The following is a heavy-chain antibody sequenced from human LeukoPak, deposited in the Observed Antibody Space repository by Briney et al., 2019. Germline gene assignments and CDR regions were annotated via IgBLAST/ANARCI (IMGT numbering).Heavy chain of an antibody. CDR3: ARDRDYSKGTLYYMDV. Sequence: SVKVSCKASGGTFSSYAISWVRQAPGQGLERMGGIIPIFGTANYAQKFQGRVTITTDESTNTAYMELSSLSSEDTAVYYCARDRDYSKGTLYYMDVWGKGTPVTVSS. V-gene: IGHV1-69*05. J-gene: IGHJ6*03. CDR2: IIPIFGTA. CDR1: GGTFSSYA. D-gene: IGHD4-11*01.